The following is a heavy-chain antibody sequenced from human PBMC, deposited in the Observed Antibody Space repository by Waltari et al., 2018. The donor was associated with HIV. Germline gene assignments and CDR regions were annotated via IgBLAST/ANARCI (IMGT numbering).Heavy chain of an antibody. Sequence: QLQLQESGPGLVKPSETLSLTCSVSGDSISSSYYYWGWIRQPPGKGLEWSGSIYYSGSTYDNPSLKSRVTISVDTSKNQFSLKLSSVTAADTAIDYCSRHEPRNTWFDPWGQGTLVTVSS. J-gene: IGHJ5*02. CDR1: GDSISSSYYY. CDR3: SRHEPRNTWFDP. CDR2: IYYSGST. V-gene: IGHV4-39*01.